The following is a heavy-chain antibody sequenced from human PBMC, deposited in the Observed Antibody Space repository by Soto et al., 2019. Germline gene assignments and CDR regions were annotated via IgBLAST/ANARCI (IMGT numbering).Heavy chain of an antibody. D-gene: IGHD6-19*01. J-gene: IGHJ4*02. V-gene: IGHV1-3*01. CDR1: GYTFTSYG. CDR2: INAGNGNT. Sequence: GASVKVSCKASGYTFTSYGISWVRQAPGQGLEWMGWINAGNGNTKYSQKFQGRVTITRDTSAGAAYMELSSLSSEDTAVYYCARAVAVPADFDYWGQGTLVTVSS. CDR3: ARAVAVPADFDY.